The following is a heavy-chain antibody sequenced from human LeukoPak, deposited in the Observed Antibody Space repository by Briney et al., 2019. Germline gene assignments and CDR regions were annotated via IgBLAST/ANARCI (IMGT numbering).Heavy chain of an antibody. Sequence: GGSLRLSCAASGFTFSSYWMSWVRQAPGKGLECVAKIKEDGSEEYYVDSVKGRFSISRDNAKNSLYLQMNSLRAEDTAVYYCARDWLAGNPYHAFDLWGKGTMVTVSS. V-gene: IGHV3-7*01. CDR3: ARDWLAGNPYHAFDL. CDR2: IKEDGSEE. D-gene: IGHD3-22*01. CDR1: GFTFSSYW. J-gene: IGHJ3*01.